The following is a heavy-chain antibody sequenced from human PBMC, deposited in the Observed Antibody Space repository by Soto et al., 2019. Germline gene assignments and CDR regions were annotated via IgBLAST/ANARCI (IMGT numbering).Heavy chain of an antibody. D-gene: IGHD1-26*01. J-gene: IGHJ3*02. V-gene: IGHV1-69*13. Sequence: ASVKVSCKASGGTFSSYAISWVRQAPGQGLEWMGGIIPIFGTANYAQKFQGRVTITADESTSTAYMELSSLRSEDTAVYYCAREEGGELLRNDAFDIWGQGTMVT. CDR3: AREEGGELLRNDAFDI. CDR2: IIPIFGTA. CDR1: GGTFSSYA.